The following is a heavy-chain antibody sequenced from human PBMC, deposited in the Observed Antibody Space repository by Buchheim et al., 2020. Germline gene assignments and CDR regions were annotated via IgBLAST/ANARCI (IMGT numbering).Heavy chain of an antibody. Sequence: QVQLVESGGGVVQPGRSLRLSCAASGFTFSSYGMHWVRQAPGKGLEWVAFIRYDGSNKYYADSVKGRFTISRANSKNTLYLQMNSLRAEDTAVYYCAKDTDYYDSSGPNYDLDYWGQGTL. CDR3: AKDTDYYDSSGPNYDLDY. J-gene: IGHJ4*02. V-gene: IGHV3-30*02. CDR2: IRYDGSNK. CDR1: GFTFSSYG. D-gene: IGHD3-22*01.